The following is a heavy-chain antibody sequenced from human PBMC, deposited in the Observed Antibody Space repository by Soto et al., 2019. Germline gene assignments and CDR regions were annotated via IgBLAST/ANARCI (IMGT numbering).Heavy chain of an antibody. CDR2: INPSGGST. CDR3: ARGDCSSTSCSPRNWFDP. D-gene: IGHD2-2*01. CDR1: GYTFTRYY. J-gene: IGHJ5*02. Sequence: ASVKVSCKASGYTFTRYYMHWVRQAPGQGLEWMGIINPSGGSTSYAQKFQGRVSMTRDTSTSTVYMELSSLRSEDTAVYYCARGDCSSTSCSPRNWFDPWGQGTLVTVSS. V-gene: IGHV1-46*01.